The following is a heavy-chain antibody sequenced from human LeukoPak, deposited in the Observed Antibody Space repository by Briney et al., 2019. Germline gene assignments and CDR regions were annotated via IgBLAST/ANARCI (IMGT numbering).Heavy chain of an antibody. CDR1: GFNLNSYW. Sequence: PGGSLRLSCAASGFNLNSYWISWVRQAPGKGLEWLANINQDGSEKYYVDSVKGRFTISRDNAKHSLYLQMNSLRAEDTAVYYCTTFYSRLTDYWGQGTLVTVSS. J-gene: IGHJ4*02. CDR2: INQDGSEK. V-gene: IGHV3-7*05. D-gene: IGHD2/OR15-2a*01. CDR3: TTFYSRLTDY.